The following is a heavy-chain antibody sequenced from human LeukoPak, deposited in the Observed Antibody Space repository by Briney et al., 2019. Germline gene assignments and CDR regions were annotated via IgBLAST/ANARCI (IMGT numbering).Heavy chain of an antibody. J-gene: IGHJ4*02. CDR2: FWYDASRE. CDR1: GFTFSSSG. Sequence: GGSLRLSCAASGFTFSSSGMQWVRQAPGKGLEWVSVFWYDASREFYADSVKGRFTISRDSSKNTLYLQMNGLRAEDTAWYYCVRGSGSNHAYFDYWGQGTLVTVAS. D-gene: IGHD3-3*01. CDR3: VRGSGSNHAYFDY. V-gene: IGHV3-33*01.